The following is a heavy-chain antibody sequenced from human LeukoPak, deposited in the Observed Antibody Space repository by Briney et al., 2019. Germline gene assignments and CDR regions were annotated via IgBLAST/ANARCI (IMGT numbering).Heavy chain of an antibody. CDR2: IYTSGST. Sequence: PSETLSLTCTVSGGSINSTNYCWGWIRQPAGKGLEWIGRIYTSGSTNYNPSLKSRVTMSVDTSKNQFSLKLSSVTAADTAVYYCARDPKWELPSPDYWGQGTLVTVSS. CDR3: ARDPKWELPSPDY. J-gene: IGHJ4*02. D-gene: IGHD1-26*01. CDR1: GGSINSTNYC. V-gene: IGHV4-61*02.